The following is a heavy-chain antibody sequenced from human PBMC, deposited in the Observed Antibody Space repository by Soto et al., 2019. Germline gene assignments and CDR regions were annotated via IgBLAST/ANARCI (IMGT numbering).Heavy chain of an antibody. V-gene: IGHV1-69*02. J-gene: IGHJ3*02. CDR3: ASPFGGIRFDAFDI. Sequence: GASVKVSCKASGGTFSSYTISWVRQAPGQGLEWMGRIIPILGIANYAQKFQGRVTITADKSTSTAYMELSSLRSEDTAVYYCASPFGGIRFDAFDIWGQGTMVTVSS. D-gene: IGHD3-16*01. CDR1: GGTFSSYT. CDR2: IIPILGIA.